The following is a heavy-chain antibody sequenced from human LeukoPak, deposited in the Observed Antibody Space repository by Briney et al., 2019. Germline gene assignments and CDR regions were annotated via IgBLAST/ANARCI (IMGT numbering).Heavy chain of an antibody. CDR3: AKANILTGYYTYEFDY. CDR2: ISGSGGST. D-gene: IGHD3-9*01. V-gene: IGHV3-23*01. CDR1: GFTFSSYA. J-gene: IGHJ4*02. Sequence: GGSLRLSCAASGFTFSSYAMSWVRQAPGKGLEWVSAISGSGGSTYYADSVKGRFTISRDNSKNTLYLQMNSLRAEDTAVYYCAKANILTGYYTYEFDYWGQGTLVTVSS.